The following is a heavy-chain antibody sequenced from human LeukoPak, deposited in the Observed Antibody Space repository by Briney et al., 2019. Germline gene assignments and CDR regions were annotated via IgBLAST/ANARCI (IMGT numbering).Heavy chain of an antibody. CDR2: INKDGSDK. CDR1: GFTFNMYW. J-gene: IGHJ4*02. CDR3: ARDAGYGGNSDY. D-gene: IGHD4-23*01. Sequence: GGSLRLSCAASGFTFNMYWMTWVRQAPGKGLESVAYINKDGSDKYYLDSVKGRFTVSRDNAKNSLYLQMNSLRAEDTAVYYCARDAGYGGNSDYWGQGTLVTVSS. V-gene: IGHV3-7*01.